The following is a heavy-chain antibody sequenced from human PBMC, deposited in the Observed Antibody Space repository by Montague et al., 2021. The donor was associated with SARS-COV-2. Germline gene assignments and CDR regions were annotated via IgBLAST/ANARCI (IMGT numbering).Heavy chain of an antibody. CDR3: ARGVPLGYDFWSGYPEIGDFDY. V-gene: IGHV4-39*01. CDR1: GGSISSSSYY. Sequence: SETLSLTCTVSGGSISSSSYYWGWIRQPPGKGLEWIGIIYYSGSTSYNPSLKSRFTISVDTSKNQFSLKLSSVTAADTAVYDCARGVPLGYDFWSGYPEIGDFDYWGQGTLVTVSS. CDR2: IYYSGST. J-gene: IGHJ4*02. D-gene: IGHD3-3*01.